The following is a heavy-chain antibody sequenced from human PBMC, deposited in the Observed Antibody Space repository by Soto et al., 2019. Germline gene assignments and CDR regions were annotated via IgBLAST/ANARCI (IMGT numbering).Heavy chain of an antibody. Sequence: EVQLVESGGGLVQLGGSLRLSCAASGITLSDHYMDWVRQAPGKGPEWVGRIRTKARSYTTVYAASVKGRFTISRDDSKNSVYLQMNSLKTEDTAVYFCSTDLAGAYGGRHIDNWGQGTLVTVSS. J-gene: IGHJ4*02. V-gene: IGHV3-72*01. CDR1: GITLSDHY. CDR2: IRTKARSYTT. D-gene: IGHD4-17*01. CDR3: STDLAGAYGGRHIDN.